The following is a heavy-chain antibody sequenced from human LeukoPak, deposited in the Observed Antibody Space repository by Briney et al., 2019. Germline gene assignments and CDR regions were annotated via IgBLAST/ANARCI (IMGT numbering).Heavy chain of an antibody. D-gene: IGHD4-17*01. CDR3: ARDPTLFYGDYVDY. Sequence: PGRSLRLSCAASGFTFSTNGMHWVRQPPGKGLEGVAIISFDGSNKYYADSVKGRFTISRDNSQNTLYLQLNSLRPEDTAVYYCARDPTLFYGDYVDYWGQGTLVTVSS. CDR2: ISFDGSNK. V-gene: IGHV3-30*19. J-gene: IGHJ4*02. CDR1: GFTFSTNG.